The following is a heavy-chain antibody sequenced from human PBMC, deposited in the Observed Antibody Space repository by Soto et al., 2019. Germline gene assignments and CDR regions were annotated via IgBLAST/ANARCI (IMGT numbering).Heavy chain of an antibody. J-gene: IGHJ4*02. CDR2: ISSSSSYI. D-gene: IGHD6-19*01. CDR3: ARDKYSSGWYVNGY. Sequence: PGGSLRLSCAASGFTFSSYSMNWVRQAPGKGLEWVSSISSSSSYIYYADSVKGRFTISRGNAKNSLYLQMNSLRAEDTAVYYCARDKYSSGWYVNGYWGQGTLVTVSS. CDR1: GFTFSSYS. V-gene: IGHV3-21*01.